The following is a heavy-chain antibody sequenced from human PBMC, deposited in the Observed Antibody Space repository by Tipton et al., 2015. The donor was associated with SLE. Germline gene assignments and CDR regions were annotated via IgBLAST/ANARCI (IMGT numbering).Heavy chain of an antibody. CDR2: INHSGST. J-gene: IGHJ4*02. V-gene: IGHV4-34*01. Sequence: TLSLTCAVYGGSFSGYYWSWIRQPPGKGLEWIGEINHSGSTNYNPSLKSRVTISVDTSKNQFSLKLSSVIAADTAVYYCARAVQGVNYWGQGTLVTVSS. CDR3: ARAVQGVNY. CDR1: GGSFSGYY. D-gene: IGHD3-10*01.